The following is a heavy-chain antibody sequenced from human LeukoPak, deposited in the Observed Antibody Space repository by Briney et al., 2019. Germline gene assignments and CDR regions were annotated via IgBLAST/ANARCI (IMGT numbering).Heavy chain of an antibody. CDR2: IIPIFGIA. J-gene: IGHJ4*02. Sequence: ASVTVSCKASGGTFSSYAISWVRQAPGQGLEWMGRIIPIFGIANYAQKFQGRVTITADNSTSTAYMELSSLRSEDTAVYYCANYYDSSGHRHWGQGTLVTVSS. CDR1: GGTFSSYA. V-gene: IGHV1-69*04. CDR3: ANYYDSSGHRH. D-gene: IGHD3-22*01.